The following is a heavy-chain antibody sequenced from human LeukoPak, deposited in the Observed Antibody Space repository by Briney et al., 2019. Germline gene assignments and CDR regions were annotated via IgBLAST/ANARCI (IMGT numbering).Heavy chain of an antibody. Sequence: SSETLSLTCAVYGGSFSGYYWSWIRQPPGKGLEWIGEINHSGSTNYNPSLKSRVTISVDTSKNQFSLKLSSVTAADTAVYYCAREDASLYWYFDLWGRGTLVTVSS. V-gene: IGHV4-34*01. CDR2: INHSGST. J-gene: IGHJ2*01. CDR1: GGSFSGYY. CDR3: AREDASLYWYFDL.